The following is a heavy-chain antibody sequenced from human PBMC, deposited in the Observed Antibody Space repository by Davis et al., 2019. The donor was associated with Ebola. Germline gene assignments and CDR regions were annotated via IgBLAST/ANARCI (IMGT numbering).Heavy chain of an antibody. Sequence: GESLKISCAASGFTFSSYWMSWVRQAPGKGLEWVANIKQDGSEKYYVDSVKGRFTISRDNAKNSLYLQMNSLRAEDTAVYYCARASYPTYYYYGMDVWGQGTTVTVSS. J-gene: IGHJ6*02. V-gene: IGHV3-7*01. CDR1: GFTFSSYW. CDR3: ARASYPTYYYYGMDV. CDR2: IKQDGSEK. D-gene: IGHD2-21*01.